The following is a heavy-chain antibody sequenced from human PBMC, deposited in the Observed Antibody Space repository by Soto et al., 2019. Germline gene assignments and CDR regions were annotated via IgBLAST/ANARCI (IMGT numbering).Heavy chain of an antibody. J-gene: IGHJ4*02. Sequence: QVQLQESGPGLVKPSETLSLTCTVSGGSISSYYWSWIRQPPGKGLEWIGYIYYSGSTNYNPSLKSRVTISVDTSKNQFSLKLSSVTAADTAVYYCAGLSSSRTYPDYWGQGTLVTVSS. V-gene: IGHV4-59*01. CDR3: AGLSSSRTYPDY. CDR2: IYYSGST. D-gene: IGHD6-13*01. CDR1: GGSISSYY.